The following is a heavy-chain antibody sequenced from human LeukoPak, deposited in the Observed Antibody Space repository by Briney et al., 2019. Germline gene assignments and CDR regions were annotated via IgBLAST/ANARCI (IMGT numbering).Heavy chain of an antibody. CDR1: GFTFSSYA. J-gene: IGHJ4*02. Sequence: GGSLRLSCSASGFTFSSYAMHWVRQAPGRGLEYVSAISSNGGSTYYADSVKGRFTISRDNSKNTLYLQMSSLRAEDTAVYYCVKSESSSGSYYADFDYWGQGTLVTVSS. CDR3: VKSESSSGSYYADFDY. D-gene: IGHD1-26*01. V-gene: IGHV3-64D*06. CDR2: ISSNGGST.